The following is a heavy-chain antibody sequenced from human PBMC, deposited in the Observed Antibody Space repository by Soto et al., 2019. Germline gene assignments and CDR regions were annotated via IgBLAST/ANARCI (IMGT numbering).Heavy chain of an antibody. V-gene: IGHV5-51*01. CDR2: IYPGDSDT. D-gene: IGHD4-4*01. CDR1: GYSFTSYW. J-gene: IGHJ6*02. Sequence: PGESLKISCKGSGYSFTSYWIGWVRQMPGKGLEWMGIIYPGDSDTRYSPSLQGQVTISADKSISTAYLQWSSLKASDTAMYYCARRGSNQTAQKYYYYYGMDVWGQGATVTV. CDR3: ARRGSNQTAQKYYYYYGMDV.